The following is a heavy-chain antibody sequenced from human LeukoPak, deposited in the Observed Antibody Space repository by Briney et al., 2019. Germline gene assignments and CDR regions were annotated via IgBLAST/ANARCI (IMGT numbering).Heavy chain of an antibody. CDR3: ARVVSYYDFWSGFYYYYMDV. J-gene: IGHJ6*03. Sequence: ASVKVSCKASGYTFTCYYMHWVRQAPGQGLEWMGWINPNSGGTNYAQKFQGRVTMTRDTSISTAYMELSRLRSDDTAVYYCARVVSYYDFWSGFYYYYMDVWGKGTTVTVSS. D-gene: IGHD3-3*01. V-gene: IGHV1-2*02. CDR2: INPNSGGT. CDR1: GYTFTCYY.